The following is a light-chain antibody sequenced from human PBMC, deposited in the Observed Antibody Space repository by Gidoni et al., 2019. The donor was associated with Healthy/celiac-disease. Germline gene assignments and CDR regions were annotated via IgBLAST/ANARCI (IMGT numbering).Light chain of an antibody. V-gene: IGKV3-20*01. CDR1: QSVSSSY. Sequence: DIVLTQSPGTLSLSPGERATLSCRASQSVSSSYLAWYQQTPGQPPRLLIYGASSRATGIPDRFSGSGSGTDFTLTISRLEPEDFAVYYCQQYGSSPLTFGGGTKVEIK. CDR2: GAS. CDR3: QQYGSSPLT. J-gene: IGKJ4*01.